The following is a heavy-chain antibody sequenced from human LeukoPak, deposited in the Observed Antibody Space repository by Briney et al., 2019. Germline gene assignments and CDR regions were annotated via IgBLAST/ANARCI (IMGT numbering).Heavy chain of an antibody. CDR2: ISYDGINE. D-gene: IGHD1-26*01. V-gene: IGHV3-30*03. Sequence: GGSLRLSCEVSGFTFRNYGMNWVRQAPGKGLEWVAVISYDGINEYYVDSVKGRFTVSRDNAKNSLYLQMNSLRVEDTAVYYCARRTEVWKSYGSYYYYMDVWGKGTTVTVSS. CDR1: GFTFRNYG. J-gene: IGHJ6*03. CDR3: ARRTEVWKSYGSYYYYMDV.